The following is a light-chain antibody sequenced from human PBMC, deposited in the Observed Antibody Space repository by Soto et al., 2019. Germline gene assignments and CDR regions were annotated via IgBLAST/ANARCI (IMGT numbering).Light chain of an antibody. CDR3: QQSYSTPPT. CDR1: QSISNW. V-gene: IGKV1-5*03. CDR2: RAS. Sequence: DIQMTQSPSTLSASVGDRVTITCRASQSISNWLAWYQQKPGKAPKLLIYRASSLESGVPSRFSGSGSGTEFTLTISSLQPDDSATYYCQQSYSTPPTFGQGTKVDI. J-gene: IGKJ1*01.